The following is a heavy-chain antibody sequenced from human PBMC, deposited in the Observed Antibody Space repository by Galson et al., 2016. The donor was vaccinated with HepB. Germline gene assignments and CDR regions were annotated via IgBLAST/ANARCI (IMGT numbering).Heavy chain of an antibody. CDR3: ARRPSAWEPLAGQYYFDY. CDR1: GYSFTSYG. V-gene: IGHV1-18*01. CDR2: ISPYNGNT. J-gene: IGHJ4*02. Sequence: SVKVSCRASGYSFTSYGITWVRQAPGQGLEWMGWISPYNGNTKYAQMLQGRVTMTADTSTSTAYMELRSLRSDDTAVYYCARRPSAWEPLAGQYYFDYWGQGTLVTVSS. D-gene: IGHD1-26*01.